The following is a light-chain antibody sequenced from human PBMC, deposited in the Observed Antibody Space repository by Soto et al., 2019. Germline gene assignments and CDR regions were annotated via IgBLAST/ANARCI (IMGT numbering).Light chain of an antibody. CDR3: CSYATGTPWV. V-gene: IGLV2-23*02. J-gene: IGLJ3*02. CDR1: SSDVGTYNL. CDR2: EVN. Sequence: QSALTQSASVSGSPGQSITISCTGTSSDVGTYNLVSWYQHYPGNAPQLMIYEVNERPSGVSNRFSGSKSGNTASLTISGLQAEDEADYYCCSYATGTPWVFGGGTKLTVL.